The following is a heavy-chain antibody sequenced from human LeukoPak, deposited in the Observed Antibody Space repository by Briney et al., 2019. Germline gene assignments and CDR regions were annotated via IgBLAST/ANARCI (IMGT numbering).Heavy chain of an antibody. Sequence: ASVKVSCKASGGTFSSYAISWVRQGPGQGLEWMGGIIPIFGTANYAQKFQGRVTITADESTSTAYMELSSLRSEDTAVYYCARDLSRDFWSGYYSDYWGQGTLVTVSS. J-gene: IGHJ4*02. V-gene: IGHV1-69*13. CDR2: IIPIFGTA. CDR1: GGTFSSYA. D-gene: IGHD3-3*01. CDR3: ARDLSRDFWSGYYSDY.